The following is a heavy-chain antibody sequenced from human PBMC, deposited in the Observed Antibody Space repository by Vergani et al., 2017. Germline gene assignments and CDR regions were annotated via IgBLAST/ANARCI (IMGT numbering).Heavy chain of an antibody. J-gene: IGHJ4*02. CDR3: ARGYDSSGYFSY. V-gene: IGHV4-38-2*01. D-gene: IGHD3-22*01. Sequence: QVQLQESGPGLVKPSETLSLTCAVSGYSISSGYYWGWIRQPPGKGLEWIGSIYHSGSTYYNPSLKSRVTISVDTSKNQFSLKLSSVTAADTAVYYCARGYDSSGYFSYWGQGTLVTVSS. CDR2: IYHSGST. CDR1: GYSISSGYY.